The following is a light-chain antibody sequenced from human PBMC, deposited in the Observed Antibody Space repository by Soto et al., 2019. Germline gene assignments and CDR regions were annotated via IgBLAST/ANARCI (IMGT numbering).Light chain of an antibody. CDR1: QSISDY. CDR2: AAS. V-gene: IGKV3-20*01. J-gene: IGKJ5*01. CDR3: QHYGTSII. Sequence: EIVLTQSPATLSLSPGERATLSCRASQSISDYLAWYQQKPGQAPRLLIYAASSRATGIPARFSGSGSGTDFTLIINRLEPEDFALYYCQHYGTSIIFGQGTRLEI.